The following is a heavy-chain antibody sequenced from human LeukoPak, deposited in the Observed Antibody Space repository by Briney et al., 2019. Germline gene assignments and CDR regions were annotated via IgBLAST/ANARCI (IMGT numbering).Heavy chain of an antibody. D-gene: IGHD3-10*01. CDR2: MNPNSGNS. CDR3: ARDFGEFEAD. Sequence: GASVKVSCKASGYTFTNYDINWVRQATGQGLEWMGYMNPNSGNSAYAQKFQGRVTITTDASISTAYMELSGLRSEDTAVYYCARDFGEFEADWGQGTLVTVSS. V-gene: IGHV1-8*03. CDR1: GYTFTNYD. J-gene: IGHJ4*02.